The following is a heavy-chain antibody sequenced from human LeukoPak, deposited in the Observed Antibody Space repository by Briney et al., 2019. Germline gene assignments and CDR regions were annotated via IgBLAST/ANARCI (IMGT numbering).Heavy chain of an antibody. CDR2: ISSSGSSM. V-gene: IGHV3-11*04. Sequence: PGGSLRLSCAASGFTFSDYYMSWLRQAPGKGLEWVSYISSSGSSMYYADSVKGRFTISRDNAKNSLYLQMNSLRAEDTAVYYCARAGRGFSYGYVDYWGQGTLVTVSS. J-gene: IGHJ4*02. D-gene: IGHD5-18*01. CDR3: ARAGRGFSYGYVDY. CDR1: GFTFSDYY.